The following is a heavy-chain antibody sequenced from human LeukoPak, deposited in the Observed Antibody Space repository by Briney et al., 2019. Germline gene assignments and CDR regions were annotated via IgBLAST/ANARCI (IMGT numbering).Heavy chain of an antibody. CDR2: ISSSGSTI. D-gene: IGHD3/OR15-3a*01. J-gene: IGHJ4*02. V-gene: IGHV3-48*03. Sequence: QPGGSLRLSCAASGFTFSSYEMNWVRPAPGKGLEWVSYISSSGSTIYYADSVKGRFTISRDNAKNSLYLQMNSLRAEDTAVYYCARVEFWTVSGFDYWGQGTLVTVSS. CDR1: GFTFSSYE. CDR3: ARVEFWTVSGFDY.